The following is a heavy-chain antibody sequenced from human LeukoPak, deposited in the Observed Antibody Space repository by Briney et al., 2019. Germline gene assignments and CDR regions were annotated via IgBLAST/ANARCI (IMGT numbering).Heavy chain of an antibody. CDR3: AKMGGGRPSYYYFYLDV. CDR1: GDTFVNVG. CDR2: IMPSFGE. Sequence: ASVNVSCKISGDTFVNVGINWVRQGPGQGRDWVGGIMPSFGESYAEKLQDRVTITLYKSTRTSYMGLTSLTSEDTAVYYCAKMGGGRPSYYYFYLDVWGAGTTVTVSS. V-gene: IGHV1-69*06. D-gene: IGHD1-26*01. J-gene: IGHJ6*03.